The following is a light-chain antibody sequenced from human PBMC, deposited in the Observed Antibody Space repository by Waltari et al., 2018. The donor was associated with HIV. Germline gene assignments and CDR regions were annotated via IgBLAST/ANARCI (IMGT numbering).Light chain of an antibody. CDR2: DVS. Sequence: QSALTQPRSVSGSPGQSVTIYCPGPSSDIGVYNYVSWYQQHAGKAPKRVIYDVSKRPSGVPDRFSGSKSGNTASLTISGLQPEDEADYHCCSYGGRRIFAGGTKLTVL. CDR1: SSDIGVYNY. CDR3: CSYGGRRI. J-gene: IGLJ2*01. V-gene: IGLV2-11*01.